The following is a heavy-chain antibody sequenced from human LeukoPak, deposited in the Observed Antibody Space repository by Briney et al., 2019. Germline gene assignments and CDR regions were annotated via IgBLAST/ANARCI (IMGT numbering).Heavy chain of an antibody. CDR2: IYTSGST. CDR1: GGSISSYY. J-gene: IGHJ3*02. CDR3: ARDPAYDYVWGSYRPSDAFDI. V-gene: IGHV4-4*07. Sequence: PSETLSLTCTVSGGSISSYYWSWIRQPAGKGLEWIGRIYTSGSTNYNPSLKSRVTMSVDTSKNQFSLKLSSVTAADTAVYYCARDPAYDYVWGSYRPSDAFDIWGQGTMATVSS. D-gene: IGHD3-16*02.